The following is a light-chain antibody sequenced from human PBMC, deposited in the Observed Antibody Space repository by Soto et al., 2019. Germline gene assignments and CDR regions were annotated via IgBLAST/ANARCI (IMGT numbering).Light chain of an antibody. V-gene: IGKV3-15*01. CDR3: QQYHDWPPIT. Sequence: EIVMTQSPATMFVSPGERATLSCRASQTVSDDLAWYQQKPGQAPRLLIYGASTRATDIPARFSGGGSGTDFTLTISSLQSEDSSISYCQQYHDWPPITFGPGTKLNI. CDR1: QTVSDD. J-gene: IGKJ3*01. CDR2: GAS.